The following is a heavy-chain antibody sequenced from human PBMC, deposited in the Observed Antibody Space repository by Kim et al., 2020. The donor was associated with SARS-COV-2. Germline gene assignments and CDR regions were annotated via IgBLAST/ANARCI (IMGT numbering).Heavy chain of an antibody. CDR2: INHSGST. Sequence: SETLSLTCAVYGGSFSGYYWCWIRKPPGKGLEWMGEINHSGSTNYNPSLKSRVTISVDTSKNQYSLKLSPVTAADTAVYYCARRFRSSWYRQNWFDPWGQGTLVTVSS. J-gene: IGHJ5*02. CDR1: GGSFSGYY. CDR3: ARRFRSSWYRQNWFDP. V-gene: IGHV4-34*01. D-gene: IGHD6-13*01.